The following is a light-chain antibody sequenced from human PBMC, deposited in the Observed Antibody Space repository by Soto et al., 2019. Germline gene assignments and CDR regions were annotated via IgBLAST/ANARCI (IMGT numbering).Light chain of an antibody. J-gene: IGLJ3*02. Sequence: QSALTQPASVSGSPGQSITISCTGTSSDVGDYKYVSWYQQHPGKAPKLIIYEVSNRPSGVSNRFSGSQSGNTASLTISGLQAKDEADYYCCSYTRSSTWVFGEGTKVTVL. CDR2: EVS. CDR1: SSDVGDYKY. CDR3: CSYTRSSTWV. V-gene: IGLV2-14*01.